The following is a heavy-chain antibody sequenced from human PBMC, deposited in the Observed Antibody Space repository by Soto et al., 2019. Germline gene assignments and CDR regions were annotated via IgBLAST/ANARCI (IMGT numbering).Heavy chain of an antibody. V-gene: IGHV1-69*13. Sequence: SVKVSCKASGGTFSSYAISWVRQAPGQGLEWMGGIIPIFGTANYAQKFQGRVTITADESTSTAYMELSSLRPEDTAVYYCARENPNYGGNSFHWFDPWGQGTLVTVSS. CDR3: ARENPNYGGNSFHWFDP. D-gene: IGHD4-17*01. CDR2: IIPIFGTA. J-gene: IGHJ5*02. CDR1: GGTFSSYA.